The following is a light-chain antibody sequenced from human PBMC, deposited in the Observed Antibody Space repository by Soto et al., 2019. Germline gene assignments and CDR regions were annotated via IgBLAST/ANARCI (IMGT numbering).Light chain of an antibody. CDR3: QKYNSDPLT. J-gene: IGKJ3*01. Sequence: DIQMTQSPSSLSASVGDRVTITCRASQGIGKSLAWYRQKPGQVPQLLIYAASTLQSGVPFRFSGSGSGTDFTLTITSLQPEDVATYYCQKYNSDPLTFGPGTKVEVK. CDR2: AAS. CDR1: QGIGKS. V-gene: IGKV1-27*01.